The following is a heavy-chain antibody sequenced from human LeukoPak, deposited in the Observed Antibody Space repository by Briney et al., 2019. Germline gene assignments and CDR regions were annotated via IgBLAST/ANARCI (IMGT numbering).Heavy chain of an antibody. J-gene: IGHJ6*03. CDR1: GGTFSSYA. D-gene: IGHD2-2*02. CDR3: ARTNIVVVPAAITYYYYMDV. Sequence: SVKVSCKASGGTFSSYAISWVRQAPGQGLEWMGGIIPIFGTANYAQKFQGRVTITTDESTSTAYMELSSLRSEDTAVYYCARTNIVVVPAAITYYYYMDVWGKGTTVTVSS. CDR2: IIPIFGTA. V-gene: IGHV1-69*05.